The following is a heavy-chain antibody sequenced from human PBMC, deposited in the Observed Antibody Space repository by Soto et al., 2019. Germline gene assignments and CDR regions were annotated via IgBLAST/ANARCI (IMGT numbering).Heavy chain of an antibody. D-gene: IGHD7-27*01. Sequence: SETLSLTCTVSGCSISNYYWSWIRQPPGKGLEWIGYIYSSGSTNYNPSLKSRVTISVDTSKNQFSLKLSSVTAADTAVYYCARRWGRTFDYWGQGTLVTVSS. CDR1: GCSISNYY. CDR3: ARRWGRTFDY. V-gene: IGHV4-59*08. J-gene: IGHJ4*02. CDR2: IYSSGST.